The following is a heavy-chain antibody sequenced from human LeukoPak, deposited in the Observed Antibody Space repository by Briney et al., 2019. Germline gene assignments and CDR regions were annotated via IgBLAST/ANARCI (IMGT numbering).Heavy chain of an antibody. D-gene: IGHD3-22*01. CDR1: GFGMSVYW. CDR3: ARDWGAYYHFFDY. V-gene: IGHV3-7*01. CDR2: IKQDGSER. J-gene: IGHJ4*02. Sequence: GGSLRLSREASGFGMSVYWMSWVRQAPGKGLEWVGNIKQDGSERNYVDSVKGRFTISRDNAKKSLYLQMDSLRAEDAAVYYCARDWGAYYHFFDYWGQGTLVTVSS.